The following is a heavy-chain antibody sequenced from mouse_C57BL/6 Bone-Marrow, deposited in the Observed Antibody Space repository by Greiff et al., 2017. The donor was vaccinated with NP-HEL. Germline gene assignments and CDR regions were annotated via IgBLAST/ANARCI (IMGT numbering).Heavy chain of an antibody. CDR3: AAGDGYYTYYYAMDY. J-gene: IGHJ4*01. D-gene: IGHD2-3*01. CDR2: INHYNGGT. CDR1: GYTFTDYY. Sequence: EVQLQESGPVLVKPGASVKMSCKASGYTFTDYYMNWVKQSHGKSLEWIGVINHYNGGTSYNQKFKGKATLTVDKSSSTAYMELNSLTSEDSAVYYCAAGDGYYTYYYAMDYWGQGTSVTVSS. V-gene: IGHV1-19*01.